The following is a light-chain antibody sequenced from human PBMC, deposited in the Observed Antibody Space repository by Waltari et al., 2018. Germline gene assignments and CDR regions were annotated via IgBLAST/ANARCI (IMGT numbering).Light chain of an antibody. CDR2: DAS. CDR3: QQYNEWPPIST. CDR1: QSVSTN. V-gene: IGKV3-15*01. Sequence: EVVMTQSPITLSVSPGERATLSCRASQSVSTNVAWYRQKPGQAPRLLIYDASTRATGIPARFSGSGSGTEFTLTISSLQSEDFAIYFCQQYNEWPPISTFGQGTNLEIK. J-gene: IGKJ2*01.